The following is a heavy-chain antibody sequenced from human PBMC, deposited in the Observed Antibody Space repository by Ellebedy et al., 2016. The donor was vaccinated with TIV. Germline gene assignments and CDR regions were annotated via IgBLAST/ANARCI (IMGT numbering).Heavy chain of an antibody. J-gene: IGHJ6*02. D-gene: IGHD4-17*01. V-gene: IGHV1-69*06. CDR3: ARDMTTEHYYYGMDV. CDR2: IIPIFGTA. CDR1: GGTFSSYA. Sequence: SVKVSXKASGGTFSSYAISWVRQAPGQGLEWMGGIIPIFGTANYAQKFQGRVTITADKSTSTAYMELSSLRSEDTAVYYCARDMTTEHYYYGMDVWGQGTTVTVSS.